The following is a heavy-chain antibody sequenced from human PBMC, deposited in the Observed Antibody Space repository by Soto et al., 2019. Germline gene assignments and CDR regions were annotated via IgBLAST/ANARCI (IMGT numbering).Heavy chain of an antibody. CDR1: GFTVSNNY. CDR2: LYTSGST. J-gene: IGHJ5*02. D-gene: IGHD1-26*01. CDR3: ATDGGGTYYHWCDP. Sequence: EVQLVETGGGLIQPGGSLRLSCAASGFTVSNNYMNWVRQAPGKGLEWVSTLYTSGSTYYADPVKGRFTISRDNSKNTVFLQMNCLRVEDTAVYYCATDGGGTYYHWCDPWGQGTLVTISS. V-gene: IGHV3-53*02.